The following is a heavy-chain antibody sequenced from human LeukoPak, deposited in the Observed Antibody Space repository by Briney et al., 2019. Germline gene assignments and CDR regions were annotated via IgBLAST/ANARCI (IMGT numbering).Heavy chain of an antibody. D-gene: IGHD6-13*01. V-gene: IGHV3-74*01. CDR3: AREGIAAGFDP. Sequence: PGGSLRLSCAASGFTFSSYWMHWVRQAPGKGLVWVSRINSDGSSTSYADSVKGRFTISRDNAKNTLYLQMNSLRAEDTAVYYCAREGIAAGFDPWGQGTLVTVSS. CDR2: INSDGSST. CDR1: GFTFSSYW. J-gene: IGHJ5*02.